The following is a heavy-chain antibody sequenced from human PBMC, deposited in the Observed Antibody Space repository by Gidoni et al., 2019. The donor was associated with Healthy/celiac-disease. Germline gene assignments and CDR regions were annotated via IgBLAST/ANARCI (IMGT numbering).Heavy chain of an antibody. V-gene: IGHV4-59*08. CDR2: IYYSGST. J-gene: IGHJ5*02. CDR1: GGSISSYY. Sequence: QVQLQEPGPGLVKPSETLSLTCTVSGGSISSYYWSWIRQPPGKGLEWIGYIYYSGSTNYNPALKSRVTISVDTTKNQFSLKLSSVTAADTAVYYCARQVTTVYNWFDPWGQGTLVTVSS. D-gene: IGHD4-17*01. CDR3: ARQVTTVYNWFDP.